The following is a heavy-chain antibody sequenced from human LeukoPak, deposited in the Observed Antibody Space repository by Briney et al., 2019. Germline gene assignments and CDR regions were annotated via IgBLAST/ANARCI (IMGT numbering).Heavy chain of an antibody. D-gene: IGHD2-15*01. Sequence: ASVKVSCKASGYTFTSYGISWVRQAPGQGLEWMGWISAYNGNTNYAQKLQGRVTMTTDTSTSTAYMELRSLRSDDTAVYYCARFFSAATWGYNWFDPWGQGTLVTVSS. CDR3: ARFFSAATWGYNWFDP. V-gene: IGHV1-18*01. CDR2: ISAYNGNT. J-gene: IGHJ5*02. CDR1: GYTFTSYG.